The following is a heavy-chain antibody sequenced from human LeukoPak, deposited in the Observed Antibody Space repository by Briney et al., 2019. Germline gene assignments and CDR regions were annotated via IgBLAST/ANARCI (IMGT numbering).Heavy chain of an antibody. V-gene: IGHV4-34*01. D-gene: IGHD1-26*01. CDR3: ARGLGAPPVF. CDR2: INHGGST. J-gene: IGHJ4*02. CDR1: GGSFSGYY. Sequence: SETLSLTCAVYGGSFSGYYWSWIRQPPGKGLEWIGEINHGGSTNYNPSLKSRVTISVDTSKNQFSLKLSSVTAADTAVYYCARGLGAPPVFWGQGTLVTVSS.